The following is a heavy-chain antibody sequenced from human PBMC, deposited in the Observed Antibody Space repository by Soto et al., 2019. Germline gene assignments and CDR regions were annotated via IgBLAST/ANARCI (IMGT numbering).Heavy chain of an antibody. V-gene: IGHV3-23*01. D-gene: IGHD3-9*01. CDR1: GFTFSSYA. Sequence: PGGSLRLSCAASGFTFSSYAMSWVRQAPGKGLEWVSAISGSGGSTYYADSVKGRFTISRDNSKNTLYLQMNSLRAEDTAVYYCAKDRGYDILTGPEPGAFYIWGQGTMVTVS. J-gene: IGHJ3*02. CDR2: ISGSGGST. CDR3: AKDRGYDILTGPEPGAFYI.